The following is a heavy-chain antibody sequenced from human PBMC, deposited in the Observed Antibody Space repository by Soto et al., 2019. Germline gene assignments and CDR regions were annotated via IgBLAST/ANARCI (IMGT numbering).Heavy chain of an antibody. CDR2: VDQDGGET. Sequence: GGSLRLSCGASGFTFSHYWMSWVRQAPGKGLEWVAFVDQDGGETHYADSVKGRFTLSRDNAKSSVFLEMKSLRVEDTAMYFCERTILIRYFANWGQGTQVTVSS. CDR1: GFTFSHYW. D-gene: IGHD3-3*02. CDR3: ERTILIRYFAN. V-gene: IGHV3-7*03. J-gene: IGHJ4*02.